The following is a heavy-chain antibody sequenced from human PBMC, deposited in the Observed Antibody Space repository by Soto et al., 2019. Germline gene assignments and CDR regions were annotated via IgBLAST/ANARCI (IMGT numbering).Heavy chain of an antibody. CDR2: VYTGGST. D-gene: IGHD6-6*01. CDR3: ARLAAARPGGYYYYMDV. V-gene: IGHV3-66*04. Sequence: GGSLRLSCAASGFTVSSNYMSWVRQAPGKGLEWVSVVYTGGSTYYADSVKGRSTISRDNSNNTLYLQMNSLRAEDTAMYFFARLAAARPGGYYYYMDVWGKGTTVTVSS. J-gene: IGHJ6*03. CDR1: GFTVSSNY.